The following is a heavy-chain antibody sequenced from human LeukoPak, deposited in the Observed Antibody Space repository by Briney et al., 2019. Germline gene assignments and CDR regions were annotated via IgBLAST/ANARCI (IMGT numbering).Heavy chain of an antibody. V-gene: IGHV4-59*08. CDR1: GDSITSDY. CDR3: ARLSDRILGSYFFDN. D-gene: IGHD3-9*01. CDR2: IHHSGNT. J-gene: IGHJ4*02. Sequence: SETLSLTCTVSGDSITSDYWSWIRQPPGKGLEWIGYIHHSGNTNYNPSLKSRVTISIDTSNNNFSLKLSSVTAADTAVYFCARLSDRILGSYFFDNWGQGTLVTVSS.